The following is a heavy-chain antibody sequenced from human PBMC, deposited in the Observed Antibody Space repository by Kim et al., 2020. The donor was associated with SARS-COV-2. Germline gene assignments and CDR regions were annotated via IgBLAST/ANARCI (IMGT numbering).Heavy chain of an antibody. CDR1: GFTFSSYW. D-gene: IGHD6-19*01. Sequence: GGSLRLSCAASGFTFSSYWMPWVRQAPGKGLEWVANIKQDGNRKYYVDSVKGRFTISRDNAKNSLYLQMNSLRAEDTAVYYCARAGDRYSSGRDAFYIWGQGTLVTVSS. CDR3: ARAGDRYSSGRDAFYI. J-gene: IGHJ3*02. V-gene: IGHV3-7*01. CDR2: IKQDGNRK.